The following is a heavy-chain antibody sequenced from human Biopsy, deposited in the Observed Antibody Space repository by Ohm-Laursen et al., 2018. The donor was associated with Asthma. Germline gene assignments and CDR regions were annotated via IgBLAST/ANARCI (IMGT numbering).Heavy chain of an antibody. D-gene: IGHD2/OR15-2a*01. J-gene: IGHJ4*02. CDR3: ARGDNSNWSHYYFDY. CDR1: GFAVSRDH. V-gene: IGHV3-53*01. CDR2: IYSGGTS. Sequence: SLRLSCAASGFAVSRDHMFWVRQAPGKGLEWVSVIYSGGTSHTADSVRGRFTISRDYSKNTLYLQMRSLRAEDTAVYYCARGDNSNWSHYYFDYWGQGTLVTVSS.